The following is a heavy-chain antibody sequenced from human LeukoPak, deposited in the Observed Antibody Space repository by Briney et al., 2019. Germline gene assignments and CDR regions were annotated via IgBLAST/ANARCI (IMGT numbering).Heavy chain of an antibody. CDR3: AREPGDDYGDYHFDY. CDR2: ISAYNGNT. V-gene: IGHV1-18*01. Sequence: ASVKVSCKASGYTFTSYGISWVRQAPGQGLEWIGWISAYNGNTNYAQKLQGRVTMTTDTSTSTAYMELRSLRSDDTAVYYCAREPGDDYGDYHFDYWGQGTLVTVSS. CDR1: GYTFTSYG. D-gene: IGHD4-17*01. J-gene: IGHJ4*02.